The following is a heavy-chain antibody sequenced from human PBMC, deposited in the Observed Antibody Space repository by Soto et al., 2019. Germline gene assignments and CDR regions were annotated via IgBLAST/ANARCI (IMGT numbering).Heavy chain of an antibody. Sequence: PGGSLRLSGIASGFSLSSYARIWVRQAPGKGPGWVSSIEINARVTYYADPVKGRFTISRDDTKNAVFLQMNSLRAEDTAVYFCAKGDGGYFDHWGQGSLVTVSS. D-gene: IGHD3-16*01. J-gene: IGHJ4*01. CDR1: GFSLSSYA. CDR3: AKGDGGYFDH. V-gene: IGHV3-23*05. CDR2: IEINARVT.